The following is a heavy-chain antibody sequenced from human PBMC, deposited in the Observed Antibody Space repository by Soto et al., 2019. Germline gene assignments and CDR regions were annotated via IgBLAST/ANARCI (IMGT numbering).Heavy chain of an antibody. V-gene: IGHV4-59*12. Sequence: SETLSLTCTVSGGSFGSYFWSWIRQPPGKGLEWIGYIYYSGSTNYNPSLKSRVTISVDMSKNQFSLKLSSVTAADTAVYYCARDSSPNDYGDYGAGYYYGMDVWGQGTTVTVSS. CDR1: GGSFGSYF. CDR3: ARDSSPNDYGDYGAGYYYGMDV. J-gene: IGHJ6*02. CDR2: IYYSGST. D-gene: IGHD4-17*01.